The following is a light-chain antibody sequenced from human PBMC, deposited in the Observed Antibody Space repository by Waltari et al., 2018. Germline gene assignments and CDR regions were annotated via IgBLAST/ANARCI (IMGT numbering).Light chain of an antibody. J-gene: IGLJ3*02. CDR3: QSYDSSVSAWV. CDR1: SSNIGGGYD. V-gene: IGLV1-40*01. Sequence: QSVLTQPPSVSGAPGQSITISCTGSSSNIGGGYDVHGYQHLPGTAPKLLIYGHNNRPSGVPDRFSGSKSGTSASLAITGLQAEDEADYYCQSYDSSVSAWVFGGGTKLTVV. CDR2: GHN.